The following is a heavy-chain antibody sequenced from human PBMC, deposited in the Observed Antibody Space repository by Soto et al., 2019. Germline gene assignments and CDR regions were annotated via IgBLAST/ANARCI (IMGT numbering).Heavy chain of an antibody. CDR3: AHHGWFDP. J-gene: IGHJ5*02. V-gene: IGHV3-66*01. Sequence: PGGSLRLSCAVSGFTVSSHYMSWVRQAPGKGLEWVSVIYSGGSTYYADSVKGRFTISRDNSKNTLYLQMNSLRAEDSAVYYCAHHGWFDPWGQGTLVTVSS. CDR1: GFTVSSHY. CDR2: IYSGGST.